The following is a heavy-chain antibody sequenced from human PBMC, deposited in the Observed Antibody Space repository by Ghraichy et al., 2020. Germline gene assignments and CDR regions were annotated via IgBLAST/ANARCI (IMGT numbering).Heavy chain of an antibody. CDR1: GFTFSSYS. Sequence: GGSLRLSCAASGFTFSSYSMNWVRQAPGKGLEWVSSISSSSSYIYYADSVKGRFTISRDNAKNSLYLQMNSLRAEDTAVYYCARGVITMVRGVIPDYWGQGTLVTVSS. J-gene: IGHJ4*02. CDR3: ARGVITMVRGVIPDY. CDR2: ISSSSSYI. D-gene: IGHD3-10*01. V-gene: IGHV3-21*01.